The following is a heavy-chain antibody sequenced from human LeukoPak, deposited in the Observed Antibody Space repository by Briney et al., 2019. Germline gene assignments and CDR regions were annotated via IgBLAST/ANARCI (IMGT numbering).Heavy chain of an antibody. J-gene: IGHJ5*02. Sequence: SVKVSCKASGGTFSGYAISWVRQAPGQGLEWMGGIIPIFGTANYAQKFQGRVTITADESTSTAYMELSSLRSEDTAVYYCARGVGENWFDPWGQGTLVTVSS. V-gene: IGHV1-69*13. D-gene: IGHD2-15*01. CDR2: IIPIFGTA. CDR3: ARGVGENWFDP. CDR1: GGTFSGYA.